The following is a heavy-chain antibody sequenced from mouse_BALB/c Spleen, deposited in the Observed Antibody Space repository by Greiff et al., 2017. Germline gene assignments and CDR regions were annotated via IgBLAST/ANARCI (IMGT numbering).Heavy chain of an antibody. CDR1: GFTFSSFG. CDR3: ARVYGYAMDY. D-gene: IGHD1-1*01. CDR2: ISSGSSTI. Sequence: EVKVVESGGGLVQPGGSRKLSCAASGFTFSSFGMHWVRQAPEKGLEWVAYISSGSSTIYYADTVKGRFTISRDNPKNTLFLQMTSLRSEDTAMYYCARVYGYAMDYWGQGTSVTVSS. V-gene: IGHV5-17*02. J-gene: IGHJ4*01.